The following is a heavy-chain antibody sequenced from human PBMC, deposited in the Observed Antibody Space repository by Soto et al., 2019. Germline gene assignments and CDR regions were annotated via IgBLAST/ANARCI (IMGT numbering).Heavy chain of an antibody. J-gene: IGHJ6*02. CDR3: ARVRTYDSEYYGMDV. D-gene: IGHD3-3*01. CDR1: GGSISRYY. V-gene: IGHV4-59*01. CDR2: IYYSGRT. Sequence: SETLSLTCTVSGGSISRYYWRWIRQPPGKGLEWIGYIYYSGRTNYNPSLKSRVTISVDTSKNQFSLKLSSVTAADTAVYYCARVRTYDSEYYGMDVWGQGTTVT.